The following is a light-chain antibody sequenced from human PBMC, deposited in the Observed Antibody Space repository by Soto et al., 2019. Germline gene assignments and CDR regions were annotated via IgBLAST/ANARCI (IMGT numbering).Light chain of an antibody. CDR3: QSYDISVGL. Sequence: FMLTQPHSVSESLGETVTISCTRTSGGIANNYVQWYQQCPGSAPTIVIYEHNQRPSGVPERFSGSTDGSSTSASLTGPGLQDEDEADYDCQSYDISVGLFGGGTKLTVL. CDR2: EHN. CDR1: SGGIANNY. V-gene: IGLV6-57*04. J-gene: IGLJ2*01.